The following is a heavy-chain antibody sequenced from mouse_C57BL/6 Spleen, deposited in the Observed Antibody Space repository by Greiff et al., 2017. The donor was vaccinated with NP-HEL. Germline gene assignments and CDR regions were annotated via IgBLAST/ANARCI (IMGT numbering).Heavy chain of an antibody. D-gene: IGHD2-5*01. Sequence: EVKLMESGPGLVKPSQSLSLTCSVTGYSITSGYYWNWIRQFPGNKLEWMGYISYDGSNNYNPSLKNRIPITRDTSKNQFFLKLNFVTTEDTATYYCAREAYYSNYYYAMDYWGQGTSVTVSS. J-gene: IGHJ4*01. V-gene: IGHV3-6*01. CDR2: ISYDGSN. CDR3: AREAYYSNYYYAMDY. CDR1: GYSITSGYY.